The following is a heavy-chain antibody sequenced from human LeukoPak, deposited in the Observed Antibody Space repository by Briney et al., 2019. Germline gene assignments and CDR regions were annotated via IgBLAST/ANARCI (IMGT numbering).Heavy chain of an antibody. J-gene: IGHJ4*02. CDR3: SRQIRATTDYFDY. CDR1: GFTFGDYA. CDR2: IRSKTYGGTS. V-gene: IGHV3-49*04. D-gene: IGHD5-12*01. Sequence: GGSLGLSCTASGFTFGDYAMNWVRQAPGKGLEWVGFIRSKTYGGTSAYAASVKGRFTISRDDSKNIAYLQMNSLKTEDTAVYYCSRQIRATTDYFDYWGQGTLVTVSS.